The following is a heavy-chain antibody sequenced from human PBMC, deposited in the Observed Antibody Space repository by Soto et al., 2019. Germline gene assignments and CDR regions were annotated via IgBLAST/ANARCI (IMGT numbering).Heavy chain of an antibody. CDR2: ISGSGGST. J-gene: IGHJ6*02. Sequence: GGSLRLSCAASGFTFSSYAMSWVRQAPGKGLEWVSAISGSGGSTYYADSVKGRFTISRDNSKDTLYLQMNSLRAEDTAVYYCAKGNLPGAYYYYSMDVWGQGTTVTVSS. CDR1: GFTFSSYA. CDR3: AKGNLPGAYYYYSMDV. D-gene: IGHD7-27*01. V-gene: IGHV3-23*01.